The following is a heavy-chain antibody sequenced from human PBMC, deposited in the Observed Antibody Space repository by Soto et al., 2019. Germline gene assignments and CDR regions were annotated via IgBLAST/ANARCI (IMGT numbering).Heavy chain of an antibody. V-gene: IGHV4-38-2*01. D-gene: IGHD1-1*01. J-gene: IGHJ4*02. CDR2: VSHSGTT. Sequence: SETLSLTCAVSGYTITPGYQWGWIRQPPGKGLEWIATVSHSGTTYYNPSLESRVTILRETSENQFSLKLTSVTAADTALYYCARGSALGSFFDFWGRGTPVTVSS. CDR3: ARGSALGSFFDF. CDR1: GYTITPGYQ.